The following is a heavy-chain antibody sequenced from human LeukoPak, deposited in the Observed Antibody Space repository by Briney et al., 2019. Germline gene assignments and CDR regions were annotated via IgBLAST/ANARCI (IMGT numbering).Heavy chain of an antibody. CDR3: AKGDDFWRSMDV. CDR2: ISGSGGST. D-gene: IGHD3-3*01. V-gene: IGHV3-23*01. CDR1: GFTFSDYG. Sequence: GGSLRLSCAASGFTFSDYGISWVRQAPGKGLEWVSAISGSGGSTYYADSVKGRFTISRDNSKNTLYLQMNSLRAEDTAVYYCAKGDDFWRSMDVWGKGTTVTVSS. J-gene: IGHJ6*03.